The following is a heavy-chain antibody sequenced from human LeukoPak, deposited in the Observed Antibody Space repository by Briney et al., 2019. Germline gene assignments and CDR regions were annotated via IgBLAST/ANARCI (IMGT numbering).Heavy chain of an antibody. CDR3: ARDENGDYYFDY. CDR2: ISSSSSYI. CDR1: GFTFSSYS. J-gene: IGHJ4*02. V-gene: IGHV3-21*01. D-gene: IGHD4-17*01. Sequence: GGSLRLSCAASGFTFSSYSMNWVRQAPGKGLEWVSSISSSSSYIYYADSVKGRFTISRDNAKNSPYLQMNSLRAEDTAVYYCARDENGDYYFDYWGQGTLVTVSS.